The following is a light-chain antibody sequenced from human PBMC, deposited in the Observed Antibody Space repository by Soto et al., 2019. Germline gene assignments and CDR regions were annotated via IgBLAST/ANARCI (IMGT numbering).Light chain of an antibody. Sequence: DLVTTQSPLSLPVTPGEPASISCRSSQSLLHSNGYNYLDWYLQKPGQSPHLLIYLGSNRASGVPDRFSGSGSGTDFTLKISRVEAEDVGVYYCMQALQTPFTFGPGTEVDIK. CDR2: LGS. CDR3: MQALQTPFT. CDR1: QSLLHSNGYNY. J-gene: IGKJ3*01. V-gene: IGKV2-28*01.